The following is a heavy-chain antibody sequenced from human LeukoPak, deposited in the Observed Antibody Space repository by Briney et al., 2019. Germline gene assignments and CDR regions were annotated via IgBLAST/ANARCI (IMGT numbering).Heavy chain of an antibody. Sequence: PGGSLRLSWAASGFIYSNYGMSWVRQAPGEGLEWVSYISGGGSYIDYADSVKGRFTISRDNAKNSLYLQMNSLRAEDTAVYYCARGHSSGYYPKYWGQGTLVTVSS. V-gene: IGHV3-21*05. D-gene: IGHD3-22*01. J-gene: IGHJ4*02. CDR3: ARGHSSGYYPKY. CDR1: GFIYSNYG. CDR2: ISGGGSYI.